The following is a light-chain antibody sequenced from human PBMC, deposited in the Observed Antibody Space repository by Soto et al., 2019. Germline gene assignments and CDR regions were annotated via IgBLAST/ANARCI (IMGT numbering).Light chain of an antibody. CDR2: DAS. Sequence: FQMTQSPSTLSGSVGGRVTITCRASQTISSWLAWYQQKPGKAPKLLIYDASTLQSGVPSRLSGSGSGTEFTLTISSLQPDDFATYYCQQYKSYSTFGGGTKVDIK. CDR1: QTISSW. CDR3: QQYKSYST. J-gene: IGKJ4*01. V-gene: IGKV1-5*01.